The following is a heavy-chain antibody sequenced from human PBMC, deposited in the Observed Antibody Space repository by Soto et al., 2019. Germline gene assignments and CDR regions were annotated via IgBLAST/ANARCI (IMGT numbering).Heavy chain of an antibody. CDR2: IYHSGST. CDR1: GGSISSGGYS. Sequence: SETLSLTCAVSGGSISSGGYSWSWIRQPPGKGLEWIGYIYHSGSTYYNPSLKSRVTTSVDRSKNQFSLKLSSVTAADTAVYYCARALGKTLDYWGQGTLVTVSS. V-gene: IGHV4-30-2*01. CDR3: ARALGKTLDY. J-gene: IGHJ4*02.